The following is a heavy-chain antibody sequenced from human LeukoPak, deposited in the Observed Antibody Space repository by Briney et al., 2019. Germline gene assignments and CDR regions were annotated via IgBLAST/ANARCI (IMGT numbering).Heavy chain of an antibody. V-gene: IGHV4-30-4*08. CDR2: IYYSGST. Sequence: SQTLSLTCTVSGGSISSGDYCWSWIRRPPGKGLQWIGYIYYSGSTYYNPSLKSRVTISVDTSKNQFSLKLSSVTAADTAVYYCAGTYYDFTSPFDYWGQGTLVTVSS. CDR1: GGSISSGDYC. J-gene: IGHJ4*02. D-gene: IGHD3-3*01. CDR3: AGTYYDFTSPFDY.